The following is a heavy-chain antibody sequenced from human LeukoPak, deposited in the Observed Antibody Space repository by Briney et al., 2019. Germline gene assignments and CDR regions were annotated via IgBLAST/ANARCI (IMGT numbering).Heavy chain of an antibody. CDR1: GGSISSYY. J-gene: IGHJ4*02. CDR3: ARLGAVTTFDF. Sequence: SETLSLTCTVSGGSISSYYWSWSRQPPGKGLEWIGYIYYSGSTNYNPSLKSRVTISVDTSKNQFSLKLSSVTAADTAVYYCARLGAVTTFDFWGQGTLLTASS. V-gene: IGHV4-59*08. D-gene: IGHD6-19*01. CDR2: IYYSGST.